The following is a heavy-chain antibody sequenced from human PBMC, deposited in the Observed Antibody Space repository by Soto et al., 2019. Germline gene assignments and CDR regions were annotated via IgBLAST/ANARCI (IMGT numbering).Heavy chain of an antibody. D-gene: IGHD2-2*01. CDR1: GYSISSGYY. J-gene: IGHJ4*02. CDR2: IYHSGST. Sequence: PSETLSLTCAVSGYSISSGYYWGWIRQPPGKGLEWIGSIYHSGSTYYNPSLKSRVTISVDTSKNQFSLKLSSVTAADTAVYYCARDLLGVVVPATPGFFDYWGQGTLVTVSS. V-gene: IGHV4-38-2*02. CDR3: ARDLLGVVVPATPGFFDY.